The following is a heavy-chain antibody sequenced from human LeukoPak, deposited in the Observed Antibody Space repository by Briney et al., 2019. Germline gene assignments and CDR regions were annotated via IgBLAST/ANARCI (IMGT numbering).Heavy chain of an antibody. CDR3: AREGYFYDSSGFDY. CDR1: GFTVSSNY. D-gene: IGHD3-22*01. CDR2: IYSGGST. Sequence: GGSLRLSCAASGFTVSSNYMSWVRQAPGKGLEWVSVIYSGGSTYYADSVKGRFTISRDNSKNTLYLQMNSLRAEDTAVYYCAREGYFYDSSGFDYWGQGTLVTVSS. J-gene: IGHJ4*02. V-gene: IGHV3-53*01.